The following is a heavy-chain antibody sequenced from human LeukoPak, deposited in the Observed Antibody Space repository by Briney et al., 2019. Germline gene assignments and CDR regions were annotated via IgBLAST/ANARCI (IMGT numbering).Heavy chain of an antibody. CDR1: GYTFTSYD. J-gene: IGHJ4*02. Sequence: GASVTVSSKASGYTFTSYDINWVRQATGQGLEWMGWMNPNSGNTGYAQKFQGRVTMTRNTSISTAYMEPSSLRSEDTAVYYCARGLQVGATSDYWGQGTLVTVSS. CDR3: ARGLQVGATSDY. D-gene: IGHD1-26*01. CDR2: MNPNSGNT. V-gene: IGHV1-8*01.